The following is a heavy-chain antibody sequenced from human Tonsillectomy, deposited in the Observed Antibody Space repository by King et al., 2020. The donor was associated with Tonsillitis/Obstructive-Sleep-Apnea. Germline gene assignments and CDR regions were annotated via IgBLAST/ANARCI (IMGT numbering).Heavy chain of an antibody. D-gene: IGHD2-15*01. CDR3: ARDTGRGISPFDC. CDR2: ISSSSSTI. CDR1: GFTFSSYS. J-gene: IGHJ4*02. V-gene: IGHV3-48*02. Sequence: VQLVESGGGLVQPGGSLRLSCAASGFTFSSYSMNWVRQAPGRGLEWVSYISSSSSTIYYADSVKGRFTVSRDNAKNSHYLQMNSLRDEDTAVYYCARDTGRGISPFDCWGQGTLVPVSS.